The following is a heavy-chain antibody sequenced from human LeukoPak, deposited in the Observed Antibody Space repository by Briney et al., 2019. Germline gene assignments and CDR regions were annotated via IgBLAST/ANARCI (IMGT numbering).Heavy chain of an antibody. CDR1: GGTFSSYT. J-gene: IGHJ4*02. CDR3: ARVPLDYYDSSDLDY. CDR2: IIAILGIA. Sequence: GASVKVSCKASGGTFSSYTISWVRQAPGQGLEWMGRIIAILGIANYAQKFQGRVTITADKSTSTAYMELSSLRSEDTAVYYCARVPLDYYDSSDLDYWGQGTLLTVSS. D-gene: IGHD3-22*01. V-gene: IGHV1-69*02.